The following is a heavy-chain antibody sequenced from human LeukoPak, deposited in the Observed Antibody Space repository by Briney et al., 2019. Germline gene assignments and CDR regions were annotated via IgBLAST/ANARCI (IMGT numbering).Heavy chain of an antibody. CDR2: ISGSGGST. J-gene: IGHJ5*02. CDR1: GFSFSSYA. Sequence: GGSLRLSCAASGFSFSSYAMSWVRQAPGKGLEWVSAISGSGGSTYYADSVKGRFTISRDNSKNTLYLQMNSLRAEDTVVYYCAKDGCGGDCYSGWFDPWGQGTLVTVSS. V-gene: IGHV3-23*01. CDR3: AKDGCGGDCYSGWFDP. D-gene: IGHD2-21*02.